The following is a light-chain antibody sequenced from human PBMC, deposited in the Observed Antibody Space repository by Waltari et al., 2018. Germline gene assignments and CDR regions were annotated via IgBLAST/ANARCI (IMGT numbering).Light chain of an antibody. Sequence: QSVLTQPPSASGTPGQRVTISCSGSSSNIGSNSVNWYQQLPGTAPKPLIYTTNQRPSGVPDRFSGSKSATSASLGISGLQSEDEADYYCAAWDDSLNGYVFGTGTKVTVL. CDR1: SSNIGSNS. J-gene: IGLJ1*01. CDR2: TTN. CDR3: AAWDDSLNGYV. V-gene: IGLV1-44*01.